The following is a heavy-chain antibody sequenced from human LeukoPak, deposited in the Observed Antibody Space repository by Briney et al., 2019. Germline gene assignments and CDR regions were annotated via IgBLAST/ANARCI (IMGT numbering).Heavy chain of an antibody. D-gene: IGHD2-15*01. J-gene: IGHJ6*03. CDR2: IKQDGSEK. CDR1: GFIFSDYY. Sequence: GGSLRLSCAASGFIFSDYYMSWIRQAPGKGLEWVANIKQDGSEKYYVDSVKGRFTISRDNAKNSLYLQMNSLRAEDTAVYYCARVHSPIYYYYMDVWGKGTTVTISS. V-gene: IGHV3-7*01. CDR3: ARVHSPIYYYYMDV.